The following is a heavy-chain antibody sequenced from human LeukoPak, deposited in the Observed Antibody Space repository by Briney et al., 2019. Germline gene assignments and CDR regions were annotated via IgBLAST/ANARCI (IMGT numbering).Heavy chain of an antibody. CDR1: GVSISSYY. CDR3: ARGASGYSYG. CDR2: IYYSGST. J-gene: IGHJ4*02. D-gene: IGHD5-18*01. V-gene: IGHV4-59*01. Sequence: SETLSLTCTVSGVSISSYYWSWIRQPPGKGLEWIGYIYYSGSTNYNPSLESRVTISIDTSKNQFSLNLSSVTAADTAVYYCARGASGYSYGWGQGTLVTVSS.